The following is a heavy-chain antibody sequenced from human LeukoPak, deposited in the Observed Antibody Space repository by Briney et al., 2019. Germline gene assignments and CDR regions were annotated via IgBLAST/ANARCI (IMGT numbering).Heavy chain of an antibody. CDR3: ARVTGLKGYYVDV. CDR2: IYTSGST. Sequence: SETLSLTCTVSGGSISSYYLSWIRKPAGKGLEWIGRIYTSGSTNYNPSLKSRVTMSVDTSTNKFSLKLSSVTAADTAVYYCARVTGLKGYYVDVWGKGTTVTVSS. D-gene: IGHD4-23*01. J-gene: IGHJ6*03. V-gene: IGHV4-4*07. CDR1: GGSISSYY.